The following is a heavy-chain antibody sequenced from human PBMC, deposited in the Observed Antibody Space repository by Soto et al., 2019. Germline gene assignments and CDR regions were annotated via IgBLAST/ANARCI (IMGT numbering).Heavy chain of an antibody. J-gene: IGHJ4*02. CDR1: GGSISRYY. D-gene: IGHD3-3*01. V-gene: IGHV4-34*01. Sequence: AETLSLTCTVSGGSISRYYWRWIRQPPGKGLEWIGEINHSGSTNYNPSLKSRVTISVDTSKNQFSLKLSSVTAADTAVYYCARSRFLEWLLYPLYFDYWGQGTLVTVSS. CDR2: INHSGST. CDR3: ARSRFLEWLLYPLYFDY.